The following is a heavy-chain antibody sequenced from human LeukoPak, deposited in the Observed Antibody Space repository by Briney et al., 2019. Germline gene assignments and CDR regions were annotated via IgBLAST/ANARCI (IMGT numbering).Heavy chain of an antibody. J-gene: IGHJ4*02. Sequence: SETLSLTCTVSGGSISSYYWSWTRQPPGKGLEWIGYIYYSGSTNYNPSLKSRVTISVDTSKNQFSLKLSSVAAADTAVYYCARGGSGYCSSTNCYPYDYWGQGTLVTVSS. D-gene: IGHD2-2*01. CDR1: GGSISSYY. CDR3: ARGGSGYCSSTNCYPYDY. CDR2: IYYSGST. V-gene: IGHV4-59*01.